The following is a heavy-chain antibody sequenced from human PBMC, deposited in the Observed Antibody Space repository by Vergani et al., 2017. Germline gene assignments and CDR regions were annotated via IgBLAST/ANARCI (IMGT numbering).Heavy chain of an antibody. Sequence: QVQLVESGGGLVKPGGSLRLPCAASGFPSSDYYMSWIRQAPGKGLAWVSYISRSSSYTNYADSGKGRFTISRDNAKNSLYLQMNSLRAEDTAVYYCARYSSSWYLFDYWGQGTLVTVSS. CDR2: ISRSSSYT. J-gene: IGHJ4*02. D-gene: IGHD6-13*01. CDR1: GFPSSDYY. V-gene: IGHV3-11*05. CDR3: ARYSSSWYLFDY.